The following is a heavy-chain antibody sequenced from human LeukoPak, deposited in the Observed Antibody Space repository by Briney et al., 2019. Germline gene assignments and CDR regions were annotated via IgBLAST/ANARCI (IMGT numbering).Heavy chain of an antibody. CDR1: DDSISSSTYY. CDR3: ARGFRGDNFDY. J-gene: IGHJ4*02. V-gene: IGHV4-39*07. Sequence: SETLSLTCIISDDSISSSTYYWGWIRQPPGKGLEWIGTLYYSGKTYYNPSLKSRVTISVDTSKNQFSLKLSSVTAADTAVYFCARGFRGDNFDYWGQGTLVTVPS. D-gene: IGHD7-27*01. CDR2: LYYSGKT.